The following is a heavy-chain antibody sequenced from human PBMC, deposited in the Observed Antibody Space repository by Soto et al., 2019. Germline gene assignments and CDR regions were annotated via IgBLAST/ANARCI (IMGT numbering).Heavy chain of an antibody. J-gene: IGHJ5*02. CDR2: IYYSGRT. CDR3: ARDGDGGNSHGWFDP. Sequence: QVQLQESGPGLVKPSQTLSLTCTVSGGSISSGDYYWSWIRQPPGKGLEWIGYIYYSGRTYYNPSLKSRVTISVDTSKNQFSLKLSSVTAADTAVYYCARDGDGGNSHGWFDPWGQGTLVTVSS. V-gene: IGHV4-30-4*01. D-gene: IGHD2-21*02. CDR1: GGSISSGDYY.